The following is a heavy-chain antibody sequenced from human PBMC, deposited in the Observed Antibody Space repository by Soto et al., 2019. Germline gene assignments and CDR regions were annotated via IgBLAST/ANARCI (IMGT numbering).Heavy chain of an antibody. CDR2: ISAHNGNT. V-gene: IGHV1-18*01. CDR1: GYTFSNYG. Sequence: QVQVVQSGAEVKKPGASVKVSCKISGYTFSNYGISWVRQAPGQGLEWMGWISAHNGNTNYAQKLQGRVTMTTDTSTSTAYMELRNLRSDGTAVYYCVYGDAFDIWGQGTMVTVSS. CDR3: VYGDAFDI. D-gene: IGHD2-8*01. J-gene: IGHJ3*02.